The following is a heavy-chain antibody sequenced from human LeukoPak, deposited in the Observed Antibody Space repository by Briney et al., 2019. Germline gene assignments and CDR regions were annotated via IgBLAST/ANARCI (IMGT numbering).Heavy chain of an antibody. J-gene: IGHJ6*03. CDR2: IYYSGST. CDR1: GGSISSYY. CDR3: ARVLAVGLNYYYYYMDV. V-gene: IGHV4-59*12. D-gene: IGHD6-19*01. Sequence: SENLSLTCTVSGGSISSYYWSWIRQPPGKGLEWIGYIYYSGSTNYNPSLKSRVTISVDTSKNQFSLKLSSVTAADTAVYYCARVLAVGLNYYYYYMDVWGKGTTVTVSS.